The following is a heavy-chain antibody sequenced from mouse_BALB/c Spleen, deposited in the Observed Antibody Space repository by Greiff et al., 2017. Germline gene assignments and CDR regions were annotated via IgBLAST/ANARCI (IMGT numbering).Heavy chain of an antibody. CDR3: ARPYRYDGYAMDY. J-gene: IGHJ4*01. V-gene: IGHV1-4*02. D-gene: IGHD2-14*01. CDR2: INPSSGYT. Sequence: QVQLQQSAAELARPGASVKMSCKASGYTFTSYTMHWVKQRPGQGLEWIGYINPSSGYTEYNQKFKDKTTLTADKSSSTAYVQLSSLTSEDSAVYYCARPYRYDGYAMDYWGQGTSVTVSS. CDR1: GYTFTSYT.